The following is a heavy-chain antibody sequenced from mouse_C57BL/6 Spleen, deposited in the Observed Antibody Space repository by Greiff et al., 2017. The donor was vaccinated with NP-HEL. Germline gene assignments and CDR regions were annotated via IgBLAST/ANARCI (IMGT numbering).Heavy chain of an antibody. CDR1: GYTFTSYT. D-gene: IGHD1-1*01. Sequence: QVQLQQSGAELARPGASVKMSCKASGYTFTSYTMHWVKQRPGQGLEWIGYINPSSGYTKYNQKFKDKATLTTDKSSSTAYMQLSSLTSEDSAVYYYAGLYGSSYGDAMDYWGQGTSVTVSS. V-gene: IGHV1-4*01. J-gene: IGHJ4*01. CDR2: INPSSGYT. CDR3: AGLYGSSYGDAMDY.